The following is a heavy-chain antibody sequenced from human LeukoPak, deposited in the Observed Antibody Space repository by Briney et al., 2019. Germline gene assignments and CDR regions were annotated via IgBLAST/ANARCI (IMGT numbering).Heavy chain of an antibody. V-gene: IGHV3-74*01. D-gene: IGHD1-26*01. Sequence: GGSLRLSCAASGFTFSKYWMLWVRQAPGKGLESVSRINTDGTVTTYADSVKGRFTVSRDNADNTMFLQMNSVRDEDTAVYYCTRAGLMGAADYWGQGTLVTVSS. J-gene: IGHJ4*02. CDR1: GFTFSKYW. CDR3: TRAGLMGAADY. CDR2: INTDGTVT.